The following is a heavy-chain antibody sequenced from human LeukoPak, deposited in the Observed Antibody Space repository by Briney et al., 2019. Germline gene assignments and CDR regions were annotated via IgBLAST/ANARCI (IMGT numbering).Heavy chain of an antibody. CDR1: GFIFSSYA. D-gene: IGHD4-17*01. Sequence: GGSLRLSCAASGFIFSSYAMSWVRQAPGKGLEWVSSISGGGETTYYADSAKGRFTISRDNSQNTLYLQMNSLRAEDTAVYYCARDYADYVGYFFFDYWGQGTLVTVSS. V-gene: IGHV3-23*01. CDR2: ISGGGETT. J-gene: IGHJ4*02. CDR3: ARDYADYVGYFFFDY.